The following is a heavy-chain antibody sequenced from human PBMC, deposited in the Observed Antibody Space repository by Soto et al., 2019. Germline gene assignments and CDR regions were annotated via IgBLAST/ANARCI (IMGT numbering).Heavy chain of an antibody. CDR2: IIPIFGTA. CDR3: ARDPEAVSHWFDP. D-gene: IGHD6-19*01. V-gene: IGHV1-69*13. J-gene: IGHJ5*02. CDR1: GGTFSSYA. Sequence: SVKVSCKASGGTFSSYAISWVRQAPGRGLEWMGGIIPIFGTANYAQKFQGRVTITADESTSTAYMELRSLRSDDTAVYYCARDPEAVSHWFDPWGQGTLVTVSS.